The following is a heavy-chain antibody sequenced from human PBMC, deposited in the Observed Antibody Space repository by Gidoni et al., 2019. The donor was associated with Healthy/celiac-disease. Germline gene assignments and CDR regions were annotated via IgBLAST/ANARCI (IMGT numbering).Heavy chain of an antibody. V-gene: IGHV4-39*01. Sequence: QLQLQESGPGLVKPSETLSLTCTVSGGSISSSSYYWGWIRQPPGKGLEWIGSIYYSGSTYYNPSLKSRVTISVDTSKNQFSLKLSSVTAADTAVYYCARLPITIFGVVIPLDYWGQGTLVTVSS. CDR3: ARLPITIFGVVIPLDY. CDR1: GGSISSSSYY. J-gene: IGHJ4*02. D-gene: IGHD3-3*01. CDR2: IYYSGST.